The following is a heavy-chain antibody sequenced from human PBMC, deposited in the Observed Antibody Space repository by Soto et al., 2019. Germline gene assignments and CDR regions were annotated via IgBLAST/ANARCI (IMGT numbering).Heavy chain of an antibody. Sequence: ASVKVSCKASGYTFISYAISWVRQAPGQGLEWMGWINTYNGNTNYAQKLQGRVTMTTDTSTSTAHMELRSLRSDDTAVYYCARDRGYCSGGRCSSDWFDPWGQGTRVTVSS. J-gene: IGHJ5*02. V-gene: IGHV1-18*04. CDR1: GYTFISYA. CDR3: ARDRGYCSGGRCSSDWFDP. CDR2: INTYNGNT. D-gene: IGHD2-15*01.